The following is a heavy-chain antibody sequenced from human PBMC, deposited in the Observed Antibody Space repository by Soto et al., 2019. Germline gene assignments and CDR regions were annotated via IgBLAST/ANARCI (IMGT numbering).Heavy chain of an antibody. Sequence: QVQLVQSGAEVKKPGASVKVSCKASGYTFTGYYMHWVRQAPGQGLEWLGWINPNSGGTNYAQKFQGRVTRTRDTSISTAYMELSRLRSDDTAVYYCAREYSRSSAWFDPWGQGTLVTVSS. CDR1: GYTFTGYY. V-gene: IGHV1-2*02. D-gene: IGHD6-6*01. CDR2: INPNSGGT. J-gene: IGHJ5*02. CDR3: AREYSRSSAWFDP.